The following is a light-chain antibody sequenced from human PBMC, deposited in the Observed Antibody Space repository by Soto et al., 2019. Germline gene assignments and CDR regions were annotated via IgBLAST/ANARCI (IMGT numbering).Light chain of an antibody. V-gene: IGKV1-5*01. CDR2: DAS. CDR1: QSISRL. J-gene: IGKJ4*01. Sequence: DIQMTQSPSTLSASVGDRVTITCRASQSISRLLAWYQQKPGKAPKLLIYDASSLESGVPSRFSGSGSGTEINPTINHLAACYFATYYCQPYNSYFGGGTKVEIK. CDR3: QPYNSY.